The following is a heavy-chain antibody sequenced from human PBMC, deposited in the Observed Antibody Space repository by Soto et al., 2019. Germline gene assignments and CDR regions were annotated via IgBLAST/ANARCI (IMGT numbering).Heavy chain of an antibody. CDR1: GGTFSSYA. CDR2: IIPIFGTA. Sequence: GASVKVSCKASGGTFSSYAISWVRQAPGQGLEWMGGIIPIFGTANYAQKFQGRVTITADESTSTAYMELSSLRSEDTAVYYCARVLIAVAGPYFDYWGQGTRVTVSS. V-gene: IGHV1-69*13. J-gene: IGHJ4*02. D-gene: IGHD6-19*01. CDR3: ARVLIAVAGPYFDY.